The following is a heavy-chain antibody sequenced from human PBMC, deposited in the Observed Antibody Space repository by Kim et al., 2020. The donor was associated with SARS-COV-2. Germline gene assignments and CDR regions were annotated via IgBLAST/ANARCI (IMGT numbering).Heavy chain of an antibody. CDR2: IYSDGST. Sequence: GGSLRLSCAASGFTVSSYYMRWVRQAPGKGLEWVSVIYSDGSTYYADSVMGRLTITSDNSANTLLLQLNSRIAAETAVYYCSREVETLIVFAHTTMDTWG. D-gene: IGHD3-22*01. J-gene: IGHJ5*01. V-gene: IGHV3-53*01. CDR1: GFTVSSYY. CDR3: SREVETLIVFAHTTMDT.